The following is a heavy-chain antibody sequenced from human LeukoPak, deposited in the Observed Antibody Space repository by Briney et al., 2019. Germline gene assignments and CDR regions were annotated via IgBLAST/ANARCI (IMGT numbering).Heavy chain of an antibody. CDR3: SRTFYIASASGGFGY. V-gene: IGHV1-2*02. D-gene: IGHD3-16*01. CDR2: INPKNAAT. J-gene: IGHJ4*02. Sequence: ASVKVSRKASGYTFTGHYIHWVRQAHGQGLEWMGWINPKNAATNYAQKFQGRVTMTRDTSTGTDYMDVNALGSDDTGVYYCSRTFYIASASGGFGYWGQGNLVTVLS. CDR1: GYTFTGHY.